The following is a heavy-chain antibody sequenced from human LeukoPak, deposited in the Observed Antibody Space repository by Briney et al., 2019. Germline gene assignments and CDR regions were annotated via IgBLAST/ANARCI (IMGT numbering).Heavy chain of an antibody. CDR3: AREYYDILTGYADNWFDP. CDR1: GGSFSGYY. D-gene: IGHD3-9*01. CDR2: INHSGST. Sequence: SETLSLTCAVYGGSFSGYYWSWIRQPPGKGLEWIGEINHSGSTNYNPSLKSRVTISVDTSKNQFSLKLSSVTAADTAVYYCAREYYDILTGYADNWFDPWGQGTLVTVSS. J-gene: IGHJ5*02. V-gene: IGHV4-34*01.